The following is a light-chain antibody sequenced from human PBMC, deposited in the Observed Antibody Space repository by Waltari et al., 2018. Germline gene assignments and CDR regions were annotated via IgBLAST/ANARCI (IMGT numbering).Light chain of an antibody. Sequence: QSALTQPRSVSGSPGQSIHLPCTGTNRDIGAFNYVSWYQHHPGKAPKLIIYDVSTRPSGVPDRFSGSKSGNTASLTISGLQAEDEATYYCSSYTGSYSFVIFGGGTEMTVL. V-gene: IGLV2-11*01. CDR1: NRDIGAFNY. CDR3: SSYTGSYSFVI. CDR2: DVS. J-gene: IGLJ2*01.